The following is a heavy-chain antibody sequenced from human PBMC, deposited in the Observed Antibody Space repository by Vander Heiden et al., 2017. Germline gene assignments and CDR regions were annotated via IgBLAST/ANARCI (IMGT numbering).Heavy chain of an antibody. CDR2: ITAYNGNT. J-gene: IGHJ4*02. V-gene: IGHV1-18*04. CDR3: ARDLGRFAYYYGSGSYYPNYFDY. D-gene: IGHD3-10*01. CDR1: GYPFTSYG. Sequence: QVQLVQSGPEVKEPGASVRVSCKASGYPFTSYGITWVRQAPGRGLEWMGWITAYNGNTKYAQKVQDRVTMTTDSSTTTAYMELRSLRSDDTAVYFCARDLGRFAYYYGSGSYYPNYFDYWGQGTLVTVSS.